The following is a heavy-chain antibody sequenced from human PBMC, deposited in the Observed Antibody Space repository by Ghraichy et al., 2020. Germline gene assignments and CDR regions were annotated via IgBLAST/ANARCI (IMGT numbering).Heavy chain of an antibody. CDR3: ARGEGTAGGPRGYYMDV. J-gene: IGHJ6*03. D-gene: IGHD4-23*01. CDR2: IIPILGIA. V-gene: IGHV1-69*04. Sequence: SVKVSCKASGGTFSSYAISWVRQAPGQGLEWMGRIIPILGIANYAQKFQGRVTITADKSTSTAYMELSSLRSEDTAVYYCARGEGTAGGPRGYYMDVWGKGTTVTVSS. CDR1: GGTFSSYA.